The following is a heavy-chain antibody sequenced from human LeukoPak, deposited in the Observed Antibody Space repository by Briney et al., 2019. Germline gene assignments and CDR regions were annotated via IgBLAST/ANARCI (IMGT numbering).Heavy chain of an antibody. V-gene: IGHV3-30*02. CDR3: AKDTSVAGAFDAFDI. J-gene: IGHJ3*02. CDR2: IRYDGSNK. Sequence: GGSLRLSCAASGFTFSSYGMHWVRQAPGKGLEWVAFIRYDGSNKYYADSVKGRFTISRDNSKNTLYLQMNSLRAEDTAVYYCAKDTSVAGAFDAFDIWGQGTMVTVSS. CDR1: GFTFSSYG. D-gene: IGHD6-19*01.